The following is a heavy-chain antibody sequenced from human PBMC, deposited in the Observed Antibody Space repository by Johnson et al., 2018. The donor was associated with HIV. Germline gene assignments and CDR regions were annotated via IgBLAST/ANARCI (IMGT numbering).Heavy chain of an antibody. D-gene: IGHD3-22*01. CDR1: GFTSDDYG. J-gene: IGHJ3*02. Sequence: VQLVESGGGVVRPGGSLRLSCAASGFTSDDYGMNCVRQAPGKRLEWVSGINWNSGSIGYADSVKGRFIISKDNAKNSLYLQMNSLRAEDTAVFYCARTPRPYYYDSRDGACDIWGQVTMVTVSS. CDR2: INWNSGSI. CDR3: ARTPRPYYYDSRDGACDI. V-gene: IGHV3-20*04.